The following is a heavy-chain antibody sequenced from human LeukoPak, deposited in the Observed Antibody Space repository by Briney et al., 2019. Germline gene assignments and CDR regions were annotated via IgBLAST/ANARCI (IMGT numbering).Heavy chain of an antibody. CDR1: GYTFTDYY. CDR2: IDPNSGGT. Sequence: ASVKVSCKSSGYTFTDYYLHWVRQAPGQGLEWMGRIDPNSGGTNYAQKFQVRVTVTRDTSISTVYMELSGLRSDDTAVYYCARVPGPYTTSRFDYWGQGTLVTVSS. D-gene: IGHD6-13*01. J-gene: IGHJ4*02. V-gene: IGHV1-2*02. CDR3: ARVPGPYTTSRFDY.